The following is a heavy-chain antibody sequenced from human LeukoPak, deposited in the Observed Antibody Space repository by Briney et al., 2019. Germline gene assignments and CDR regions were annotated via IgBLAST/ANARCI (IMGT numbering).Heavy chain of an antibody. V-gene: IGHV4-59*01. CDR2: ISYSGST. CDR3: AREGGFYRPLDY. D-gene: IGHD3-3*01. Sequence: SETLSLTCTVSGGSINSYYWSWIRQPPGKGLEWIGYISYSGSTDSNPSLKSRVTISVDMSKNQLSLKLSSVTAADTAVYYCAREGGFYRPLDYTGQGTLVTVSS. CDR1: GGSINSYY. J-gene: IGHJ4*02.